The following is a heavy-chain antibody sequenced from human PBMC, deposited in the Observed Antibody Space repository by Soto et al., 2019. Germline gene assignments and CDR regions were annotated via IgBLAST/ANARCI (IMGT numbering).Heavy chain of an antibody. J-gene: IGHJ4*02. D-gene: IGHD4-17*01. Sequence: QVQLVQSGAEVKKPGASVKVSCKASGYTFTSYYMHWVRQAPGQGLEWMGIINPSGGSTSYAQKVQGRVTMTRETSTSTVYMELSSLRSEDTAVYYCARHDYGGNSIDYWGQGTLVTVSS. CDR3: ARHDYGGNSIDY. CDR1: GYTFTSYY. V-gene: IGHV1-46*01. CDR2: INPSGGST.